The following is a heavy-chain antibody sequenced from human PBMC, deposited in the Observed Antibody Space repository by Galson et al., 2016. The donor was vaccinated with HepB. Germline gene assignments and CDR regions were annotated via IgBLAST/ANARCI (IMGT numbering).Heavy chain of an antibody. CDR2: IYSAGRP. V-gene: IGHV3-53*01. CDR3: ARVTSADHYYAIDV. CDR1: ELTVSSNH. Sequence: SLRLSCAASELTVSSNHMTWVRQAPGKGLEYVSVIYSAGRPFYADSVKGRFTISRDNSENTLYLQMNSLRAEDTAVYYCARVTSADHYYAIDVWGQGTTVTVSS. J-gene: IGHJ6*02.